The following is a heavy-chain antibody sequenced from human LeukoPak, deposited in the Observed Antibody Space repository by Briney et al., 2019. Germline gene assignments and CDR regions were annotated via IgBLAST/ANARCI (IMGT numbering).Heavy chain of an antibody. Sequence: ASVKVSCKASGHTFTSYDINWVRQATGQGLEWMGWMNPNSGNTGYAQKFQGRVTMTRNTSISTAYMELSSLRSEDTAVYYCASDGDYSNGMDVWGQGTTVTVSS. J-gene: IGHJ6*02. CDR2: MNPNSGNT. V-gene: IGHV1-8*01. CDR1: GHTFTSYD. D-gene: IGHD4-17*01. CDR3: ASDGDYSNGMDV.